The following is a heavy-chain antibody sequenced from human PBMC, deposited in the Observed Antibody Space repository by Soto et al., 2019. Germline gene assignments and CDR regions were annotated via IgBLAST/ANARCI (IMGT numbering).Heavy chain of an antibody. D-gene: IGHD5-12*01. CDR1: RGTFSSYA. V-gene: IGHV1-69*01. CDR3: AREVRDGYLILGLDDGMDV. CDR2: ILPIFGTA. J-gene: IGHJ6*02. Sequence: QVQLVQSGAEVQKPGSSVKVSCKASRGTFSSYAISWVRQAPGQGLEWMGGILPIFGTANYAQNFQGRVTITADESTSTAYMDVSSLRSEDTAVYYCAREVRDGYLILGLDDGMDVWGQGPAVTVSS.